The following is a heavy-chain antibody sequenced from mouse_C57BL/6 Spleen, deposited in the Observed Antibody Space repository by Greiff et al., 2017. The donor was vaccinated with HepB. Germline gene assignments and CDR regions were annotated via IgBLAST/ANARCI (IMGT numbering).Heavy chain of an antibody. V-gene: IGHV1-82*01. CDR1: GYAFSSSW. CDR3: ASRLLYYFDY. Sequence: LVESGPELVKPGASVKISCKASGYAFSSSWMNWVKQRPGKGLEWIGRIYPGDGDTNYNGKFKGKATLTADKSSSTAYMQLSSLTSEDSAVYFCASRLLYYFDYWGQGTTLTVSS. CDR2: IYPGDGDT. J-gene: IGHJ2*01.